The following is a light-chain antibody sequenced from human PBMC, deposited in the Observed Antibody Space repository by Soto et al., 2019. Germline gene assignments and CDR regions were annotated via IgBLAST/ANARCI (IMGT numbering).Light chain of an antibody. CDR2: DVS. J-gene: IGLJ1*01. Sequence: QSVLTQPASVAGSPGQSITISCTGTSSDVCGYNYVSWYQHHPGKAPKLMIYDVSNRPSGISNLFSCSRSGNTASLTISGLKPEDEGDYYCSSYTTSNTRQIVFGTGTKVTVL. V-gene: IGLV2-14*03. CDR3: SSYTTSNTRQIV. CDR1: SSDVCGYNY.